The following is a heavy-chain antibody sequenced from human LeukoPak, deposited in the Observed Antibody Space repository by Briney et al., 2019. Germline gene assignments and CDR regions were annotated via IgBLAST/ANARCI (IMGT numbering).Heavy chain of an antibody. J-gene: IGHJ4*02. Sequence: PSETLSLTCTVSGGSFSSGGYYWSWIRQHPGKGLEWIGYIYYSGSTYYDPSLKSRVTISVDTSKNQFSLKLSSVTAADTAVYYCARAAPAATLDYWGQGTLVTVSS. CDR1: GGSFSSGGYY. D-gene: IGHD2-15*01. CDR2: IYYSGST. V-gene: IGHV4-31*03. CDR3: ARAAPAATLDY.